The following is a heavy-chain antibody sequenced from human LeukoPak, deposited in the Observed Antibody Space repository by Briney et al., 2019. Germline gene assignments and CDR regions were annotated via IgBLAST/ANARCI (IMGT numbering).Heavy chain of an antibody. CDR3: ARDIPPGVTAPLDAFDI. CDR2: IYYSGST. Sequence: SETLSLTCTVSGGSISNSSYYWGWIRQPPGKGLEWIGSIYYSGSTYYNPSLKSRVTISVDTSKNQFSLKLRSVTAADTAVYYCARDIPPGVTAPLDAFDIWGQGTMVTVSS. D-gene: IGHD2-21*02. CDR1: GGSISNSSYY. J-gene: IGHJ3*02. V-gene: IGHV4-39*02.